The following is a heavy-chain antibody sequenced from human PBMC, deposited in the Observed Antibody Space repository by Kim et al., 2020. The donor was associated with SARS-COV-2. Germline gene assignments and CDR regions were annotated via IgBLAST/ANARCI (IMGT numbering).Heavy chain of an antibody. Sequence: SETLSLTCTVSGGSIRSYYWSWIRQPPGKGLEWIAYISYSGSTNYNPSLKSRVTISVDTSKNQFSLKLSSVAAADTAVYYCARTDARVTMIENYYYGMDVWGQGTTVTVSS. D-gene: IGHD3-22*01. V-gene: IGHV4-59*01. CDR3: ARTDARVTMIENYYYGMDV. CDR2: ISYSGST. J-gene: IGHJ6*02. CDR1: GGSIRSYY.